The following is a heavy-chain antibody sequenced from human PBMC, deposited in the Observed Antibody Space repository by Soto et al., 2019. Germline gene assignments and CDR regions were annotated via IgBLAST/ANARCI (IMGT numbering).Heavy chain of an antibody. V-gene: IGHV3-23*01. Sequence: PGGSLRLSCAASGFTFSSYAMSWVRQAPGKGLEWVSVISGGGDTTYYTPSVKGRFTISRDDFRNTLYLQMNSLRTEDTAIYYCAKLRDFVVLPAGILDYWGPGTLVTVSS. CDR2: ISGGGDTT. D-gene: IGHD2-8*01. CDR3: AKLRDFVVLPAGILDY. CDR1: GFTFSSYA. J-gene: IGHJ4*02.